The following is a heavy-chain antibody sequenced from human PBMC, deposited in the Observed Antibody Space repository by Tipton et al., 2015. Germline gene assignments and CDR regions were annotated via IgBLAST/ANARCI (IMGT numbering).Heavy chain of an antibody. CDR3: ARLGIVVVVGALSGSGP. CDR1: GGSISSSGDF. Sequence: TLSLTCTVSGGSISSSGDFWGWIRQPPGKGLEWIGSIYSGGSTFYNPSLKSRVTISIDTSKNQFSLKLNSVTAADTAVYYCARLGIVVVVGALSGSGPWGRGTLVTVSS. D-gene: IGHD2-15*01. J-gene: IGHJ5*02. CDR2: IYSGGST. V-gene: IGHV4-39*01.